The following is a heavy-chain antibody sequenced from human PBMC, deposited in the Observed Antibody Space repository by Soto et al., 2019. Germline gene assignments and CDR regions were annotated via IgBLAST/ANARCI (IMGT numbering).Heavy chain of an antibody. D-gene: IGHD5-18*01. CDR3: ARVPYTAMSYYFDY. J-gene: IGHJ4*02. V-gene: IGHV3-21*01. Sequence: GGSLRLSCAASGFTFSSYSMNWVRQAPGKGLEWVSSISSSSSYIYYADSGKGRFTISRDNAKNSLYLQMNSLRAEDTAVYYCARVPYTAMSYYFDYWGQGTLVTVSS. CDR1: GFTFSSYS. CDR2: ISSSSSYI.